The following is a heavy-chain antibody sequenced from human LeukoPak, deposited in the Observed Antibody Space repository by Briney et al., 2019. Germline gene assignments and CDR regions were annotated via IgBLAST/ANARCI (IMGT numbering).Heavy chain of an antibody. Sequence: SETLSLTCAVYGGSFSGYYWSRIRQPPGKGLEWIGEINHSGSTNYNPSLKSRVTISVDTSKNQFSLKLSSVTAADTAVYYCARLRSGYSSGWSFDYWGQGTLVTVSS. J-gene: IGHJ4*02. D-gene: IGHD6-19*01. V-gene: IGHV4-34*01. CDR2: INHSGST. CDR1: GGSFSGYY. CDR3: ARLRSGYSSGWSFDY.